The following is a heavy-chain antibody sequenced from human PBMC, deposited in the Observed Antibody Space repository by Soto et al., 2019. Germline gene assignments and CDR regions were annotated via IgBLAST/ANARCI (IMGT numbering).Heavy chain of an antibody. D-gene: IGHD4-17*01. J-gene: IGHJ4*01. CDR3: ATSNYGERD. Sequence: EGQVLESGGGLVQPGGSLRLTCVASGFTLSNYGMSWVRQAPGKGLEWVSFVSGDGGSTYYLDSVKGRFTISRDSSKNTVCLQMNSLRAEDTAVYYCATSNYGERDWGQGTLVTVSS. CDR2: VSGDGGST. V-gene: IGHV3-23*01. CDR1: GFTLSNYG.